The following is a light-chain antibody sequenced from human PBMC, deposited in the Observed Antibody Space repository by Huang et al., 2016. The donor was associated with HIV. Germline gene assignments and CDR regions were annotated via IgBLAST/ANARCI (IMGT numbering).Light chain of an antibody. CDR2: DAS. CDR3: QQRNNGT. V-gene: IGKV3-11*01. J-gene: IGKJ1*01. CDR1: QSVRSS. Sequence: EIVLTQSPATLSLSSGERATLFCRASQSVRSSLAWYQHKPGQPPRLRIYDASITATGIPAMFSGSGSGTDFTLTIGSLEHEDSAVYYCQQRNNGTFGQGTKVEIK.